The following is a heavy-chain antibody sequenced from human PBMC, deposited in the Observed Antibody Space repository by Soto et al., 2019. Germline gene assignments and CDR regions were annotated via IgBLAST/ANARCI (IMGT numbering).Heavy chain of an antibody. D-gene: IGHD3-9*01. V-gene: IGHV3-30*18. CDR3: AKEGRLRYFDWLRGFDY. Sequence: GGSLRLSCAASGFTFSSYGMHWVRQAPGKGLEWVAVISYDGSNKYYADSVKGRFTISRDNSKNTLYLQMNSLRAEDTAVYYCAKEGRLRYFDWLRGFDYWGQGTLVTVSS. J-gene: IGHJ4*02. CDR2: ISYDGSNK. CDR1: GFTFSSYG.